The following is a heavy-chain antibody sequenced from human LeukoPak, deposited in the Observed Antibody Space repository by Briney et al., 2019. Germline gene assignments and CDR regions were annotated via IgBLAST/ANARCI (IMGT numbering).Heavy chain of an antibody. CDR2: ISYDGSNK. D-gene: IGHD6-19*01. J-gene: IGHJ4*02. Sequence: SGGSLRLSCAASGFTFSSYGMHWVRQAPGKGLEWVAVISYDGSNKYYADSVKGRFTISRDNSKNTLYLQMNSLRAEDTAVYHCAKGGGDVIAVAYFDYWGQGTLVTVSS. V-gene: IGHV3-30*18. CDR3: AKGGGDVIAVAYFDY. CDR1: GFTFSSYG.